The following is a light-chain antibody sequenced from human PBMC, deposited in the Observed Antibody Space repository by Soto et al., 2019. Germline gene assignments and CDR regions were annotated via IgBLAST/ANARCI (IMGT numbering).Light chain of an antibody. CDR2: GAS. CDR3: QQYGNSPQT. Sequence: EIVMTQSPGTPSVSPGERATLSCRASQSISSHLAWYQQKPGQAPRLLIYGASTRATGIPARFSGSGSGTDFTLTISRLEPEDFAVYYCQQYGNSPQTFGQGTKVDIK. J-gene: IGKJ1*01. V-gene: IGKV3-15*01. CDR1: QSISSH.